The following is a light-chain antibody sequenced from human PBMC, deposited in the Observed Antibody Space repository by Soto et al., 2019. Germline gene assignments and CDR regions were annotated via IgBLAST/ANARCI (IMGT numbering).Light chain of an antibody. Sequence: IQLTQSPSSLSASVVDRFTITFRASQGINSFLAWYQQKPGKAPKLLIYAASTLQSGVPSRFSGSGSGTDFTLTISSLQPEDFATYYCQQYKTSWTFGQGTKVDIK. V-gene: IGKV1-9*01. CDR1: QGINSF. CDR3: QQYKTSWT. CDR2: AAS. J-gene: IGKJ1*01.